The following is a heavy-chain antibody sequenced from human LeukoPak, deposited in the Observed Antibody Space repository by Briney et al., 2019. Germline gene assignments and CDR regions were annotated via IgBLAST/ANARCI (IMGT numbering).Heavy chain of an antibody. D-gene: IGHD3-16*01. CDR1: GGSFSNYY. CDR2: INHSGST. J-gene: IGHJ4*02. CDR3: ARGPSGGSGHDF. Sequence: SETLSLTCAVYGGSFSNYYWSWIRQPPGEGLEWIGEINHSGSTNYNPSLKSRVTMSVDTSKNQFSLKVSSLTAADTAVYYCARGPSGGSGHDFWGQGTLVTVSS. V-gene: IGHV4-34*01.